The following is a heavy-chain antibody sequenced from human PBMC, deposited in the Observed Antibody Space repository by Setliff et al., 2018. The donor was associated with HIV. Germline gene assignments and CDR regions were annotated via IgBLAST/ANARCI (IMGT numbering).Heavy chain of an antibody. Sequence: SETLSLTCAVYGGSFSGYYWSWIRQPPGKGLEWIGEINHSGSTNYNPSLKIRFTIPVDTSMDQFSLKLNSVTAADTAVYYCAAASSWDPLLDYWGQGTLVNVSS. D-gene: IGHD6-13*01. CDR3: AAASSWDPLLDY. J-gene: IGHJ4*02. CDR1: GGSFSGYY. V-gene: IGHV4-34*01. CDR2: INHSGST.